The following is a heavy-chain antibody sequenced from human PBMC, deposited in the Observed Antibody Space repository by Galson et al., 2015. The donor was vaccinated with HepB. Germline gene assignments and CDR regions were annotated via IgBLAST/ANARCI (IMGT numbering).Heavy chain of an antibody. V-gene: IGHV4-39*01. Sequence: ETLSLTCTVSGGSISSSNFYWGWIRQPPGKGLEWIGSIYYSGSTYYNPSLQSRVTISVDTSKNQFFLKLSSVTAADTAVYYCAREWELHHPFDYWGQGTLVTVSS. CDR3: AREWELHHPFDY. J-gene: IGHJ4*02. CDR1: GGSISSSNFY. D-gene: IGHD1-26*01. CDR2: IYYSGST.